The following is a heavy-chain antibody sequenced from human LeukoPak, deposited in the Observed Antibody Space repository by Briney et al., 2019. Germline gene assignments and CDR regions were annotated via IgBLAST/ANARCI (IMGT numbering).Heavy chain of an antibody. V-gene: IGHV4-39*07. CDR1: DDSINSSNYY. CDR3: ARGLGGSSWTDY. J-gene: IGHJ4*02. Sequence: TSETLSLTCTVSDDSINSSNYYWAWTRQPPGKGLEWIGSINYSGNTQYNPSLESRVTMSIDTSKRHFSLKLNSVTAADTAVYFCARGLGGSSWTDYWGQGTLVTVSS. D-gene: IGHD6-13*01. CDR2: INYSGNT.